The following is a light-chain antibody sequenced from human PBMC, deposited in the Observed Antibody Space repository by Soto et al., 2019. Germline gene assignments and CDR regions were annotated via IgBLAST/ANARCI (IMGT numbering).Light chain of an antibody. Sequence: QSVLTQPPSASGTPGQRVTISCSGSSSNFGSNDVYGTQQLPGTAPKLLIDRNNRRPSGVPDRFSGSKSGTSASLAISGLRSEDESDYYCAEWDDRLSGLYVFGTGTKLTV. CDR1: SSNFGSND. V-gene: IGLV1-47*01. J-gene: IGLJ1*01. CDR2: RNN. CDR3: AEWDDRLSGLYV.